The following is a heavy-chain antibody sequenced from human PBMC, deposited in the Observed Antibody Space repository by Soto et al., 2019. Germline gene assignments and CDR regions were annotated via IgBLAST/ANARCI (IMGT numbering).Heavy chain of an antibody. CDR3: ARARQYYDCELDP. CDR2: IYYSGST. J-gene: IGHJ5*02. Sequence: SETLSLTCAVSGGSISSNNWWTWVRQPPGKGLEWIGEIYYSGSTYYNPSLKSRLTISLDTSENQFSLKLTSVTAADTAIYYCARARQYYDCELDPWGQGTLVTVSS. D-gene: IGHD3-22*01. V-gene: IGHV4-4*02. CDR1: GGSISSNNW.